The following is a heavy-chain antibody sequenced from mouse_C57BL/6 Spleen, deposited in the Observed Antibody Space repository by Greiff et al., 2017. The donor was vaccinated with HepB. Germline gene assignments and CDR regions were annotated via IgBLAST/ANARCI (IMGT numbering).Heavy chain of an antibody. Sequence: LQQSGAELVRPGSSVKLSCKDSYFAFMARAMHWVKQRPGHGLEWIGSFTMYSDATEYSENFKGKATLTANTSSSTAYMELSSLTSEDSAVYYGARGSLWYFDVWGTGTTVTVSS. CDR2: FTMYSDAT. J-gene: IGHJ1*03. V-gene: IGHV1-49*01. CDR1: YFAFMARA. CDR3: ARGSLWYFDV. D-gene: IGHD1-1*01.